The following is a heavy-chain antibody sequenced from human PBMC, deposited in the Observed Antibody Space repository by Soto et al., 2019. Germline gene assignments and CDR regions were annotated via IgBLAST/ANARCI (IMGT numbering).Heavy chain of an antibody. J-gene: IGHJ4*02. Sequence: SETLSLTCTVSGGSVTNSSYYWGRICQAPGKGLEWIGSVYYRGRSYSKSSVKSRVTISVDTSKNRFSLSLNSVTAPDTAVYFCVSQRTTVPTQAYFDYWGPGALVTVS. CDR1: GGSVTNSSYY. CDR2: VYYRGRS. D-gene: IGHD4-17*01. V-gene: IGHV4-39*01. CDR3: VSQRTTVPTQAYFDY.